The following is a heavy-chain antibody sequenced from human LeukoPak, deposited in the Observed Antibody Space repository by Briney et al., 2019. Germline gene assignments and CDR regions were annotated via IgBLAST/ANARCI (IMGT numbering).Heavy chain of an antibody. D-gene: IGHD6-19*01. CDR1: GYTFTGYY. CDR2: INPNSGGT. V-gene: IGHV1-2*02. CDR3: ARGYSSGRGSDMDV. Sequence: GASVKVSCKASGYTFTGYYMHWVRQAPGQGLEWMGWINPNSGGTNYAQKFQGRVTMTRDTSISTAYMELSRLRSDDTAVYYCARGYSSGRGSDMDVWGQGTTVTVSS. J-gene: IGHJ6*02.